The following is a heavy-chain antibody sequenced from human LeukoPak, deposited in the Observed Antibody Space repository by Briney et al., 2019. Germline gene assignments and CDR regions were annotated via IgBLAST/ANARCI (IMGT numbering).Heavy chain of an antibody. J-gene: IGHJ6*03. CDR1: GGSFSGYY. CDR3: ARGLGGYGFYYYYYMDV. D-gene: IGHD3-16*01. V-gene: IGHV4-34*01. CDR2: INHSGST. Sequence: PSETLSLTCAVYGGSFSGYYWSWIRQPPGKGLEWIGEINHSGSTNYNPSLKSRVTISVDTSKNQFSLKLSSVTAADTAVYYCARGLGGYGFYYYYYMDVWGKGTTVTVSS.